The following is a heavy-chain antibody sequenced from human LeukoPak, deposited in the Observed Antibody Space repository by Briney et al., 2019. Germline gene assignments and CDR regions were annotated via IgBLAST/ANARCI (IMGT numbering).Heavy chain of an antibody. J-gene: IGHJ4*02. CDR1: GFTFSSYA. CDR2: ISYDGSNK. Sequence: AGGSLRLSCAASGFTFSSYAMYRVRQAPGKGLEWVAVISYDGSNKYYADSVKGRFTISRDNSKNTLYLQMNSLRAEDTAVYYCARPLAGGIQPLGYWGQGTLVTVSS. CDR3: ARPLAGGIQPLGY. V-gene: IGHV3-30-3*01. D-gene: IGHD5-18*01.